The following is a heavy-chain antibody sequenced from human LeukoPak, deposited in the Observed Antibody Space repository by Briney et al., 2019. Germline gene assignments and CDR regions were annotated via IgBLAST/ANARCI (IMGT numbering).Heavy chain of an antibody. J-gene: IGHJ6*02. CDR2: ISSSSGTI. V-gene: IGHV3-11*01. Sequence: PGGSLRLSCAASGFTFSDYYMSWIRQAPGKGLGWLSYISSSSGTIYDADSVKGRFTISRDNAKNLVYLQMNSLGAEDTAVYYCVRDGGKYCSSTSCHSGYYYYGMDVWGQGTTVTVSS. CDR1: GFTFSDYY. D-gene: IGHD2-2*02. CDR3: VRDGGKYCSSTSCHSGYYYYGMDV.